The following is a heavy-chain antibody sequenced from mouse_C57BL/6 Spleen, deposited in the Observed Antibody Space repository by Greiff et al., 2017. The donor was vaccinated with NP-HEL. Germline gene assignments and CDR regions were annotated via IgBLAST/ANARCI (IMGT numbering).Heavy chain of an antibody. D-gene: IGHD1-1*01. CDR1: GYAFSSSW. Sequence: VQLQQSGPELVKPGASVKISCKASGYAFSSSWMNWVKQRPGKGLEWIGRIYPGDGDTNYNGKFKGKATLTADKSSSTAYMQLSSLTSEDSAVYCCASITTVVADDWGKGTTLTVSS. V-gene: IGHV1-82*01. J-gene: IGHJ2*01. CDR3: ASITTVVADD. CDR2: IYPGDGDT.